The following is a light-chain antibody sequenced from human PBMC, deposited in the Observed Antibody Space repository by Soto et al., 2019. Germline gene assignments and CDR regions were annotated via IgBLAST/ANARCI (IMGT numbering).Light chain of an antibody. J-gene: IGLJ1*01. CDR1: SSDVGGYKF. V-gene: IGLV2-14*03. CDR3: SSYTSSGTLYV. CDR2: EVS. Sequence: QSALTQPASVSGSPGQSITISCTGTSSDVGGYKFVSWYQQHPDKAPKLMIYEVSNRPSGVSNRFSGSKSGNTASLTISGLQAEDEADYYCSSYTSSGTLYVFGTGTKVTVL.